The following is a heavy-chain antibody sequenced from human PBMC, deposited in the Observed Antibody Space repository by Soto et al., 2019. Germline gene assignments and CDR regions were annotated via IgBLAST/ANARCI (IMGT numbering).Heavy chain of an antibody. D-gene: IGHD6-13*01. Sequence: SVKVSCKASGGTFSSYAISWVRQAPGQGLEWMGGIIPIFGTANYAQKFQGRVTITADESTSTAYMELSSLRSEDTAVYYCARDLPAAAAYYYYYGMDVWGQGTTVTSP. CDR3: ARDLPAAAAYYYYYGMDV. J-gene: IGHJ6*02. CDR2: IIPIFGTA. CDR1: GGTFSSYA. V-gene: IGHV1-69*13.